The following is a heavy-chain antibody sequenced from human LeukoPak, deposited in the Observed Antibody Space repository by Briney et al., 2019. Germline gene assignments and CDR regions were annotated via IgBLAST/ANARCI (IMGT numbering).Heavy chain of an antibody. CDR1: GGSFSGYY. Sequence: SETLSLTCAVFGGSFSGYYWSWIRQPPGKGLEWIGEINHSGSTNYNPSLKSRVTISVDTSKNQFSLKLSAVPAADTAVDYCARAHITMDYWGERTLVTLSS. J-gene: IGHJ4*02. CDR3: ARAHITMDY. CDR2: INHSGST. V-gene: IGHV4-34*01. D-gene: IGHD3-3*01.